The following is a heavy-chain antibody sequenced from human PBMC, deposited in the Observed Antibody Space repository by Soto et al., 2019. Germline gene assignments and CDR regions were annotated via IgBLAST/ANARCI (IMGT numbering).Heavy chain of an antibody. CDR1: GDSVSSNSAG. V-gene: IGHV6-1*01. CDR3: ARGSWDDVSGHYYMDV. D-gene: IGHD1-1*01. Sequence: QPLSLTCDISGDSVSSNSAGWNWIRQTPSRGLEWLGRTYYKSKWYYTYAASVKSRITVSPDTSKNQFSLQLTSVTPEDTAVYYCARGSWDDVSGHYYMDVWGKGTTVTVSS. J-gene: IGHJ6*03. CDR2: TYYKSKWYY.